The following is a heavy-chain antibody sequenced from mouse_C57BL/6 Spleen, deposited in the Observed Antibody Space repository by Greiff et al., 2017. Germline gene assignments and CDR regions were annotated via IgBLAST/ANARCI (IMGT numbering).Heavy chain of an antibody. J-gene: IGHJ2*01. CDR1: GFNIKDDY. Sequence: VQLQQSGAELVRPGASVKLSCTASGFNIKDDYMHWVKQRPEQGLEWIGWIDPENGDTEYASKFQGKATITADTSSNTAYLQLSSLTSEDTAVYYCTTCITTVVATDYWGQGTTLTVSS. V-gene: IGHV14-4*01. CDR3: TTCITTVVATDY. CDR2: IDPENGDT. D-gene: IGHD1-1*01.